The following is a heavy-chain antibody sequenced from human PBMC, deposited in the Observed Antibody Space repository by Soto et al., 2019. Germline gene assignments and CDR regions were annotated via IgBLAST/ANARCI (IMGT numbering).Heavy chain of an antibody. V-gene: IGHV3-53*01. CDR1: GFTVSSNY. J-gene: IGHJ4*02. CDR2: IYSGGST. Sequence: GGSLRLSCAASGFTVSSNYMSWVRQAPGKGLEWVSVIYSGGSTYYADSVKGRFTISRDNSKNTLYLQMNSLRAEDTAVYYCAREGAVGALDFDYWGQGTLVTVSS. D-gene: IGHD1-26*01. CDR3: AREGAVGALDFDY.